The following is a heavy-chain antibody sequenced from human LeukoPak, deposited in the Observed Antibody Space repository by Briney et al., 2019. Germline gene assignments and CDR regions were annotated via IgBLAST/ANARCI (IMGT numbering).Heavy chain of an antibody. V-gene: IGHV3-7*01. CDR1: GFTFSRYW. Sequence: SGGSLRLSCAASGFTFSRYWMSWVRQAPGKGLEWVANINQDGGETYYVDSVEGRFTISRDNAKNSLYLQMNSLKAEDTAVYYCAMNHDSSGILVDYWGQGTLVTVSS. D-gene: IGHD3-22*01. CDR3: AMNHDSSGILVDY. J-gene: IGHJ4*02. CDR2: INQDGGET.